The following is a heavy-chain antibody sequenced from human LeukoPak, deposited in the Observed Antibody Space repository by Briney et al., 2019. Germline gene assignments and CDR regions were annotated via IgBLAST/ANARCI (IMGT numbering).Heavy chain of an antibody. V-gene: IGHV3-30*02. D-gene: IGHD4-17*01. J-gene: IGHJ4*02. Sequence: GGSLRLSCAASGFTFSSYGTHWVRQAPGKGLEWVAFIRYDGSNKYYADSVKGRFTISRDNSKNTLYLQMNSLRAEDTAVYYCAKDPDYGDSFDYWGQGTLVTVSS. CDR3: AKDPDYGDSFDY. CDR2: IRYDGSNK. CDR1: GFTFSSYG.